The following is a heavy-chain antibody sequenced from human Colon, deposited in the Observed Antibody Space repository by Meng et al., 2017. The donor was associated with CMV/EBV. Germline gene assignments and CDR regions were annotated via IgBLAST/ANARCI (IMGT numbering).Heavy chain of an antibody. CDR1: GFNLNTYS. CDR3: ARGGSRSYFFDN. V-gene: IGHV3-21*01. Sequence: GGSLRLSCAASGFNLNTYSMNWLRQAPGRGLEWVASISISNSYIYYADSVKGRFTISRDNAKNSSSLHMNSLRAEETAIYYCARGGSRSYFFDNWGQGTLVTVSS. D-gene: IGHD3-10*01. J-gene: IGHJ4*02. CDR2: ISISNSYI.